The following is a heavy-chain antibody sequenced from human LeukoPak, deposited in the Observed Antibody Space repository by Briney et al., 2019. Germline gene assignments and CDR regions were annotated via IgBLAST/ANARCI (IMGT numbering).Heavy chain of an antibody. D-gene: IGHD6-13*01. CDR2: INHSGST. V-gene: IGHV4-34*01. J-gene: IGHJ4*02. Sequence: SETLSLTCAVYGGSFSGYYWSWIRQPPGKGLEWIGEINHSGSTNYNPSLKSRVTISVDTSKNQFSLKLSSVTAADTAVYYCASGLVPLFDYWGQGTLVTVSS. CDR1: GGSFSGYY. CDR3: ASGLVPLFDY.